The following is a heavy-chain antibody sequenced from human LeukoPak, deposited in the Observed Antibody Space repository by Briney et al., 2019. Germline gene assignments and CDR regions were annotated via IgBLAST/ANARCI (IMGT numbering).Heavy chain of an antibody. CDR3: VREGNWAF. CDR1: GLSFSDNF. J-gene: IGHJ4*02. D-gene: IGHD3-16*01. V-gene: IGHV3-53*01. Sequence: PGGSLRLSCVVSGLSFSDNFVSWVRQAPGKGLEWVSVLFTSGKSYYLDSVRGRFSVSRDNSKNTVYLQMNSLRVEDTAVYYCVREGNWAFWGQGTQVTISS. CDR2: LFTSGKS.